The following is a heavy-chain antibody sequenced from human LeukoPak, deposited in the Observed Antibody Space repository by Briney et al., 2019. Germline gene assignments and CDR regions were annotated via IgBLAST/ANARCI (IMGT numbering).Heavy chain of an antibody. J-gene: IGHJ1*01. D-gene: IGHD1-26*01. CDR2: IKQDGSEK. Sequence: PGGSLRLSCAASGFTFSSYWMSWVRQAPGKGLEWVANIKQDGSEKYYVDSVKGRFTISRDNAKNSLYLQMNSLRAEDTAVYYCARHDATSVPRPHFRLWGQGTLVTVSS. CDR3: ARHDATSVPRPHFRL. V-gene: IGHV3-7*01. CDR1: GFTFSSYW.